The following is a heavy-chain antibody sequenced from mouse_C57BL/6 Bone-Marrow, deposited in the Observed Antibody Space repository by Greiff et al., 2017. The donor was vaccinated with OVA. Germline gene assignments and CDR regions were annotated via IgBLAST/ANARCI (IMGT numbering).Heavy chain of an antibody. Sequence: QVQLQQSGAELVKPGASVKMSCKASGYTFTSYWITWVKQRPGQGLEWIGDIYPGSGSTNYNEKFKSEATLTVDTSSSTAYMQLSSLTSEDSAVYYCARWLPREGYAMDYWGQGTSVTVSS. D-gene: IGHD2-2*01. CDR2: IYPGSGST. V-gene: IGHV1-55*01. CDR1: GYTFTSYW. CDR3: ARWLPREGYAMDY. J-gene: IGHJ4*01.